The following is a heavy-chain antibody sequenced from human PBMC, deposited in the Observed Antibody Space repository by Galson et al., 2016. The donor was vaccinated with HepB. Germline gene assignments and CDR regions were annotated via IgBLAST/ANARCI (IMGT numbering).Heavy chain of an antibody. CDR2: IDPSDSYT. CDR3: ASYCSGSSCNYQYYGMDV. D-gene: IGHD2-15*01. CDR1: GYTFPSYW. J-gene: IGHJ6*02. Sequence: QSGAEVKKPGESLRISCKGSGYTFPSYWISWVRQMPGKGLEWMGRIDPSDSYTDYSPSFQGHVTISADKSISTAYLKWNSLRAPDTAMYYCASYCSGSSCNYQYYGMDVWGQGTTVTVSS. V-gene: IGHV5-10-1*01.